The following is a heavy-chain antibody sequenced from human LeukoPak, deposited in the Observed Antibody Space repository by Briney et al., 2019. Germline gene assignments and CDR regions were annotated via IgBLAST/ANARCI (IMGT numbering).Heavy chain of an antibody. CDR3: ARGHCSGGRCHSVGYYGMDV. J-gene: IGHJ6*02. CDR1: GFXFSNYR. CDR2: IKSDGTSI. D-gene: IGHD2-15*01. Sequence: GGSLRLSCAASGFXFSNYRIHWVRQAPGKGLVWVSRIKSDGTSINYADSVKGRFTISRDNAKNRLFLQMNSLRAEDTAVYFCARGHCSGGRCHSVGYYGMDVWGQGTTVTVSS. V-gene: IGHV3-74*01.